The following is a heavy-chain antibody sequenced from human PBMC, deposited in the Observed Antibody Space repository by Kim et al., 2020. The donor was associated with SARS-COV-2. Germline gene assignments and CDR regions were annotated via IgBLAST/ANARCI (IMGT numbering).Heavy chain of an antibody. CDR3: ARVASGGAVTNYYFDY. V-gene: IGHV1-46*01. CDR1: GYTFSSYY. Sequence: ASVKVSCKASGYTFSSYYMHWVRQAPGQRREWMGILNPRGGGTSYAQKFQGRVTMSRDTSTSTVYMELSSLTSEDTAVYYCARVASGGAVTNYYFDYWGQGTLVTVSS. D-gene: IGHD4-17*01. CDR2: LNPRGGGT. J-gene: IGHJ4*02.